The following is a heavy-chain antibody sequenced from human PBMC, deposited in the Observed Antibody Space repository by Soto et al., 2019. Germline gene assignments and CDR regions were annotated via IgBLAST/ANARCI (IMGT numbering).Heavy chain of an antibody. Sequence: EVQLVESGGGLVKPGGSLRLSCVVSGFTFSSYSMNWVRQAPGKGLEWVSSISSGSNYTYYADSVKGRFTISRDNAKNSVYLQMISLRAEDTALYYCARDFKESQYYYYCMDVWGKGTTVTVSS. CDR3: ARDFKESQYYYYCMDV. D-gene: IGHD3-10*01. CDR2: ISSGSNYT. V-gene: IGHV3-21*06. CDR1: GFTFSSYS. J-gene: IGHJ6*03.